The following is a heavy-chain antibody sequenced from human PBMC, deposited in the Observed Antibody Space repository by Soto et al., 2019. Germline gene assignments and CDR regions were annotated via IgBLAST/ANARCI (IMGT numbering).Heavy chain of an antibody. Sequence: QITLKESGPTLVKPTQTLTLTCTFSGFSLSTSGVGVGWIRQPPGKALEWLALIYWDDDKRYSPSLKSRLTITKDTSKNQVVLTMTTMDPVDTATYYCAHESYCGGDCYSSYWGQGTLVTVSS. J-gene: IGHJ4*02. CDR1: GFSLSTSGVG. D-gene: IGHD2-21*02. V-gene: IGHV2-5*02. CDR3: AHESYCGGDCYSSY. CDR2: IYWDDDK.